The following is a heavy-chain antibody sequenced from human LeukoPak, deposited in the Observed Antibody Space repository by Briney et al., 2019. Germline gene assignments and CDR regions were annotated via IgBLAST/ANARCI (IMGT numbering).Heavy chain of an antibody. J-gene: IGHJ4*02. CDR2: IKEDGSEE. V-gene: IGHV3-7*01. CDR1: GFTFSNYW. CDR3: ARDNGDC. Sequence: GGSLRLSCAASGFTFSNYWMNWIRQAPGKGLEWVANIKEDGSEEYYVDAVKGRFTISRDNAKNSLYLQMNSLRAEDTAVYYCARDNGDCWGQGTLVTVSS.